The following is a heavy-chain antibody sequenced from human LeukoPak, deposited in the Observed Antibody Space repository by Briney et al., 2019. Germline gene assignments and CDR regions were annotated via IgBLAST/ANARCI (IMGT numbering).Heavy chain of an antibody. J-gene: IGHJ3*02. CDR3: ARVDSDAFDI. CDR1: GFTFSSYS. V-gene: IGHV3-21*01. D-gene: IGHD2-2*03. CDR2: ISSSSSYI. Sequence: EGSLRLSCAASGFTFSSYSMNWVRQAPGKGLEWVSSISSSSSYIYYADSVKGRFTISRDNAKNSLYLQMNSLRAEDTAVYYCARVDSDAFDIWGQGTMVTVSS.